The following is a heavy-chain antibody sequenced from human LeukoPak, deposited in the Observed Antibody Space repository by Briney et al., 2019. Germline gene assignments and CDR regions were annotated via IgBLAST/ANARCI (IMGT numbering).Heavy chain of an antibody. V-gene: IGHV1-8*01. CDR1: GYTFTNYE. CDR2: MNNDSGDT. CDR3: ARGLGTYDSRELTWPMISF. J-gene: IGHJ4*02. D-gene: IGHD3-22*01. Sequence: SVKVSCKASGYTFTNYEINWVRQATGPGLEGMGWMNNDSGDTAYAQKFQGRITMTRSTSISTAYMEMNSLRSEDTAVYYCARGLGTYDSRELTWPMISFWGQGTLVTVSS.